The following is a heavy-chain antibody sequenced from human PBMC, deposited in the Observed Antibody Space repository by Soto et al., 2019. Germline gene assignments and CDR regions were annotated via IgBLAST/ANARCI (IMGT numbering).Heavy chain of an antibody. CDR2: IIPILGIA. CDR3: ARKKYTSGYDPYWYFDL. J-gene: IGHJ2*01. CDR1: GGTFSSYT. V-gene: IGHV1-69*02. Sequence: QVQLVQSGAEVKKPGSSVKVSCKASGGTFSSYTISWVRQAPGQGLEWMGRIIPILGIANYAQKFQGRVTITADKSTSTAYMELSSLRSEDTAVYYCARKKYTSGYDPYWYFDLWGRGTLVTVSS. D-gene: IGHD5-12*01.